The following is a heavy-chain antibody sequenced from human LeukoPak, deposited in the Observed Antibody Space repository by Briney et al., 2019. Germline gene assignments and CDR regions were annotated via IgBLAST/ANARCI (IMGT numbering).Heavy chain of an antibody. Sequence: SETLSLTCTVSGGSISSSSYYWGWIRQPPGKGLEWIGSIYYSGSTYYNPSLKSRVTISVDTSKNQFSLKLSSVTAADTAVYYCARDNGGNLPWGYAFDIWGQGTMVTVSS. D-gene: IGHD4-23*01. V-gene: IGHV4-39*07. CDR3: ARDNGGNLPWGYAFDI. J-gene: IGHJ3*02. CDR2: IYYSGST. CDR1: GGSISSSSYY.